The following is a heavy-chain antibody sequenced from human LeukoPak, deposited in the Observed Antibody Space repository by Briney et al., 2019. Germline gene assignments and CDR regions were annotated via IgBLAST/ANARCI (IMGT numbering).Heavy chain of an antibody. Sequence: GASVKVSCKASGYTFTCYYMHWVRQAPGQGLEWMGWINPNSGGTNYAQKFQGRLTMTRDTSISTAYMDLSRLISDDTAVYYCASSGGVVGATDYWGQGTLVTVSS. J-gene: IGHJ4*02. CDR1: GYTFTCYY. V-gene: IGHV1-2*02. CDR3: ASSGGVVGATDY. D-gene: IGHD1-26*01. CDR2: INPNSGGT.